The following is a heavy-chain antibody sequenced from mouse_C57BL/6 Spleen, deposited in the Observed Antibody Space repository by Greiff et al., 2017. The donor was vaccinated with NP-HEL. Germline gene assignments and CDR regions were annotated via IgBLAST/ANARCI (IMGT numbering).Heavy chain of an antibody. Sequence: VQLQESGPELVKPGASVKISCKASGYAFSSSWMNWVKQRPGKGLEWIGRIYPGDGDTNYNGKFKGKATLTADKSSSTAYMQLSSLTSEDSAVYFCAGKVYYGNYSWFAYWGQGTLITVSA. D-gene: IGHD2-1*01. CDR3: AGKVYYGNYSWFAY. CDR1: GYAFSSSW. CDR2: IYPGDGDT. V-gene: IGHV1-82*01. J-gene: IGHJ3*01.